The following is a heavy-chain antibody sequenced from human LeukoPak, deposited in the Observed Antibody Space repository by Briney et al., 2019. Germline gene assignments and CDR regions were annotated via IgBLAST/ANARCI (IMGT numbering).Heavy chain of an antibody. CDR3: AAGAYDSSGYYSLSFDY. V-gene: IGHV3-23*01. Sequence: GGSLRLSCAASGFTFSDYAMSWVRQAPGKGLEWISAISGSGATPNYADSVKGRLTISRDNSKNTLYLQMNSLRAEDTAVYYCAAGAYDSSGYYSLSFDYWGQGTLVTVSS. CDR2: ISGSGATP. D-gene: IGHD3-22*01. CDR1: GFTFSDYA. J-gene: IGHJ4*02.